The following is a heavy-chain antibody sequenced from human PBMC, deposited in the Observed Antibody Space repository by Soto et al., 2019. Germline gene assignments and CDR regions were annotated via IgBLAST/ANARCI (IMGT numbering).Heavy chain of an antibody. V-gene: IGHV1-18*01. CDR1: GYTFTSYG. Sequence: QVPLVQSGAEVKKPGASVKVSCKASGYTFTSYGITWVRQAPGQGLEWMGWISAYNGNTNYAQNLQGRVTMTTDTSTSTAYMELRSVRSDDTAVYYCAREVGIAARSNGVYYYGMDVWGQGTTVTVSS. D-gene: IGHD6-6*01. CDR3: AREVGIAARSNGVYYYGMDV. CDR2: ISAYNGNT. J-gene: IGHJ6*02.